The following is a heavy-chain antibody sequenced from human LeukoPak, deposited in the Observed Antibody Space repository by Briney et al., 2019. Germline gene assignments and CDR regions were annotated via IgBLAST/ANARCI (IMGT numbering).Heavy chain of an antibody. CDR3: ARRLELAVAGIHYYYMDV. CDR1: GYHFPSYW. Sequence: GESLKISCKGSGYHFPSYWIGWVRQMPGKGLEWMGIIYPGDSDTRYGPSFQGQVTISADKSISTAYLQWSSLKASDTAMYYCARRLELAVAGIHYYYMDVWGKGTTVTVSS. CDR2: IYPGDSDT. J-gene: IGHJ6*03. D-gene: IGHD6-19*01. V-gene: IGHV5-51*01.